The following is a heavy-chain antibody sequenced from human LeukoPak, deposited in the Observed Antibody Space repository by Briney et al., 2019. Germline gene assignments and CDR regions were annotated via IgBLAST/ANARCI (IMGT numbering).Heavy chain of an antibody. CDR3: ARGEYYGSGSWGY. CDR2: LNPNSGYT. Sequence: GASVKVSCTASGYRLTSYDINWVRQATGQGLEWMGWLNPNSGYTGYAQKFQGRVTFTRKTSINTAYMELSSLRSEDTAVYFCARGEYYGSGSWGYWGQGTLVTVSS. D-gene: IGHD3-10*01. V-gene: IGHV1-8*03. J-gene: IGHJ4*02. CDR1: GYRLTSYD.